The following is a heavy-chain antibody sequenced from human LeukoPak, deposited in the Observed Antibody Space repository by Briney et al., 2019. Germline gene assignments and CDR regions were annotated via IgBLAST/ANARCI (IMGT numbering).Heavy chain of an antibody. CDR1: GGSISSYY. CDR2: MYYRGNT. V-gene: IGHV4-59*01. Sequence: PSETLSLTCTVSGGSISSYYWSWIRQPPGKGLEWIGYMYYRGNTNYKPSLKSRVTISVDTSKNQFSLKLSSVTAADTAVYYCARDRRNDILTGYYKESGFDPWGQGTLVTVSS. CDR3: ARDRRNDILTGYYKESGFDP. J-gene: IGHJ5*02. D-gene: IGHD3-9*01.